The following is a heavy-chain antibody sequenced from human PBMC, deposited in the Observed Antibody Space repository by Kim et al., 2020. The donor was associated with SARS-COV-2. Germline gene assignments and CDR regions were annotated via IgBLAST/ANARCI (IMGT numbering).Heavy chain of an antibody. CDR3: ARSQLGPPDGDFYY. D-gene: IGHD6-6*01. V-gene: IGHV3-30*04. Sequence: GGSLRLSCAASGFNFKNFAMHWVRQAPGKGLEWVAVISYEGRNKYYTDSVKGRFIISRDSSQKMVYLQMNSLRAGDTAVYFCARSQLGPPDGDFYY. J-gene: IGHJ6*01. CDR1: GFNFKNFA. CDR2: ISYEGRNK.